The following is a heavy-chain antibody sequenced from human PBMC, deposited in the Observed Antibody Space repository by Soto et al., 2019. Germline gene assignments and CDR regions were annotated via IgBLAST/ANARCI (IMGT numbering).Heavy chain of an antibody. J-gene: IGHJ6*02. CDR2: ISSSSSYT. CDR3: ARXNKQLVRNYYYYYGMDV. Sequence: PGGSLRLSCAASGFTFSYYYMSWIRQAPGKGLEWVSYISSSSSYTNYADSVKGRFTISRDNAKNSLYLQMNSLRAEDTAVYYCARXNKQLVRNYYYYYGMDVWGQGTTVTVSS. V-gene: IGHV3-11*06. D-gene: IGHD6-6*01. CDR1: GFTFSYYY.